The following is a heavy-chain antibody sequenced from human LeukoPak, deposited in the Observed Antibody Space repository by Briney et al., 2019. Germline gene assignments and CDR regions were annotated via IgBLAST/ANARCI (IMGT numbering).Heavy chain of an antibody. CDR2: IYHSGRT. Sequence: PSETLSLTCAVSGGSISSGGYSWSWIRQPPGKGLEWIGYIYHSGRTNYNPSLKSRVTISVDRSKNQFSLKLNSVTAADTAVYYCARGLLGYYDSSGYYLDFWGRGTLVTVSS. V-gene: IGHV4-30-2*01. CDR1: GGSISSGGYS. J-gene: IGHJ4*02. CDR3: ARGLLGYYDSSGYYLDF. D-gene: IGHD3-22*01.